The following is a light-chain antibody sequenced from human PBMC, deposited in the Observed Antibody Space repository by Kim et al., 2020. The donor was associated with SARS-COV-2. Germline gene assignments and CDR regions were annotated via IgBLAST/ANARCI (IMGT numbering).Light chain of an antibody. Sequence: KTVTIASTRSSGNIAGYYVQWYQVRPGSAPTTVIYEDDQRPSGAPDRFSGSIDSSSNSASLTISGLKTEDEADYYCQSYDSSNSWVFGGGTQLTVL. CDR2: EDD. CDR3: QSYDSSNSWV. J-gene: IGLJ3*02. V-gene: IGLV6-57*03. CDR1: SGNIAGYY.